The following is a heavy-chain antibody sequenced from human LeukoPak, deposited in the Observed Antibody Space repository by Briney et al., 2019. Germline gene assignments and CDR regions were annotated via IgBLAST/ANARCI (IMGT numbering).Heavy chain of an antibody. CDR3: AKSNGYGLVDI. V-gene: IGHV4-4*02. Sequence: SGTLSLTCAVSGGSISSNNWWTWVRQPPGKGLEWIGEIYHSGSTNSNPSLKSRVTISLDTSRNQFSLKVNSVTAADTAVYYCAKSNGYGLVDIWGQGTMVTVSS. CDR1: GGSISSNNW. J-gene: IGHJ3*02. CDR2: IYHSGST. D-gene: IGHD3-10*01.